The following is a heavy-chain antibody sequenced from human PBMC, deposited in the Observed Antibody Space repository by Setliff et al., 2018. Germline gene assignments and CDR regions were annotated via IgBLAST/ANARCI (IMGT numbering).Heavy chain of an antibody. CDR2: ISYDGSNK. CDR3: AREGRSSGWYSGDYFYVYMDV. CDR1: GFHFSDHA. Sequence: GGSLRLSCAASGFHFSDHAMHWVRQAPGKGLEWVAVISYDGSNKYYADSVKGRFTISRDNSKNTLYLQMNSLRGDDTAVYYCAREGRSSGWYSGDYFYVYMDVWGRGTTVTVSS. V-gene: IGHV3-30*01. J-gene: IGHJ6*03. D-gene: IGHD6-19*01.